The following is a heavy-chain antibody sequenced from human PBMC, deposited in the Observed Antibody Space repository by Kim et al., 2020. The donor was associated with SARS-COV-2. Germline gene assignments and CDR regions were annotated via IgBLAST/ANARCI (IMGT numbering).Heavy chain of an antibody. CDR2: ISYDGSNK. J-gene: IGHJ3*02. Sequence: GGSLRLSCAASGFTFSSYAMHWVRQAPGKGLEWVAVISYDGSNKYYADSVKGRFTISRDNSKNTLYLQMNSLRAEDTAVYYCARARAGSYRSAFDIWGQGTMVTVSS. CDR3: ARARAGSYRSAFDI. D-gene: IGHD1-26*01. CDR1: GFTFSSYA. V-gene: IGHV3-30-3*01.